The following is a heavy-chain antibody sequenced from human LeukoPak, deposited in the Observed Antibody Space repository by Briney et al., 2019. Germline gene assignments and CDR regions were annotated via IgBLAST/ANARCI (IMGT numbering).Heavy chain of an antibody. Sequence: ASVKVSCKASGYTFTGYYMHWVRQAPGQGLEWMGWINPNSGGTNYAQKFQGRVTMTRDTSISTAYMELSRLRSDDTAVYYCARDLYDSSGYYYWFDPWGQGTLVTVSS. D-gene: IGHD3-22*01. CDR3: ARDLYDSSGYYYWFDP. J-gene: IGHJ5*02. CDR1: GYTFTGYY. CDR2: INPNSGGT. V-gene: IGHV1-2*02.